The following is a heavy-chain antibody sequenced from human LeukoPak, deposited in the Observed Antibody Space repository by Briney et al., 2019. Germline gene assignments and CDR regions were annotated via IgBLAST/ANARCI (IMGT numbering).Heavy chain of an antibody. Sequence: GGSLRLSCAASGFTCSSYWTSWVRQAPGKGLEWVANIKQDGSEKYYVDSVKGRFTISRDNAKNSLYLQMNSLRAEDTAVYYCARIRRGWSQNWDYWGQGTLVTVSS. J-gene: IGHJ4*02. CDR1: GFTCSSYW. D-gene: IGHD6-19*01. CDR3: ARIRRGWSQNWDY. V-gene: IGHV3-7*01. CDR2: IKQDGSEK.